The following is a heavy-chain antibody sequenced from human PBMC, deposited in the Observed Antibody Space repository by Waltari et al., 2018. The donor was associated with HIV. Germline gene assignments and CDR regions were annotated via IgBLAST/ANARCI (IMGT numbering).Heavy chain of an antibody. CDR3: ARHTGGNHDAFDI. J-gene: IGHJ3*02. D-gene: IGHD2-8*02. V-gene: IGHV4-59*08. Sequence: VKPSETLSLTCTVSGGSISSYYWSWIRQPPGKGLEWIGYIYYSGSTNYNPSLKSRVTISVDTSKNQFSLKLSSVTAADTAVYYCARHTGGNHDAFDIWGQGTMVTVSS. CDR1: GGSISSYY. CDR2: IYYSGST.